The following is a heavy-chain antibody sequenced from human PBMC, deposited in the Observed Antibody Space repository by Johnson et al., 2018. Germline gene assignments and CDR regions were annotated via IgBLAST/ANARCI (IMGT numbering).Heavy chain of an antibody. CDR3: ATSGEFYYYYYGMDV. D-gene: IGHD6-25*01. Sequence: QLVESGPEVKKPGTSVKVSCKASGFTFTSSAVQWVRQARGQRLEWIGWIVVGSGNTNYAQKFHERVTITRDMSTSTAYMELSSLRSEDTAVYYCATSGEFYYYYYGMDVWGQGTTVTVSS. J-gene: IGHJ6*02. V-gene: IGHV1-58*01. CDR2: IVVGSGNT. CDR1: GFTFTSSA.